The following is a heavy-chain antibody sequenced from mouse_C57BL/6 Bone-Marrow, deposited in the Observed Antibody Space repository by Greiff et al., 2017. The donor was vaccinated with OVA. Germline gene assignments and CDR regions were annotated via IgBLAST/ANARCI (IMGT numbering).Heavy chain of an antibody. Sequence: EVQLQQSGPELVKPGASVKISCKASGYTFTDYYMNWVKQSHGKSLEWIGDINPNNGGTSYNQKFKGKATLTVDKSSSTAYMELRSLTSEDSAVYYCARSEGGDYDGGDYWGQGTTLTVSS. J-gene: IGHJ2*01. V-gene: IGHV1-26*01. CDR3: ARSEGGDYDGGDY. CDR1: GYTFTDYY. D-gene: IGHD2-4*01. CDR2: INPNNGGT.